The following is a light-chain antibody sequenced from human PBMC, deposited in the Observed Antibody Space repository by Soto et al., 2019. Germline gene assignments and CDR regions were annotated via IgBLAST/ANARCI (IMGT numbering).Light chain of an antibody. J-gene: IGKJ1*01. CDR3: QQPYSTVRT. CDR2: AAS. V-gene: IGKV1-39*01. CDR1: QYISTY. Sequence: IQITQSPFPLSASVGDRVSITCRASQYISTYLNWYQQKPGKAPKLLVYAASNLQSGVPSRFSGSGSGTEFTLTISSLQPEDFATYYCQQPYSTVRTFGQGTKVDIK.